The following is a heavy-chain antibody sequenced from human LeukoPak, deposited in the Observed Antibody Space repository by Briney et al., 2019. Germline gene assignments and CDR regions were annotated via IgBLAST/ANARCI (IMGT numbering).Heavy chain of an antibody. CDR1: GGSMSSGDYY. J-gene: IGHJ4*02. D-gene: IGHD3-22*01. Sequence: SQTLSLTCTVSGGSMSSGDYYWSWIRQPPGKGLEWMGNIYYSGSTYCNPSLKSRVTISVDTSRNQFSLNLSSVTAADTAVYYCARAIYDSSGYYRNFDYWGQGTLVTVSS. CDR3: ARAIYDSSGYYRNFDY. CDR2: IYYSGST. V-gene: IGHV4-30-4*01.